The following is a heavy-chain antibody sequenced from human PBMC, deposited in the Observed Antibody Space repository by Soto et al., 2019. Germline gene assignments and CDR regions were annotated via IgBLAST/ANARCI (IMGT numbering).Heavy chain of an antibody. Sequence: GGSLRLSCAASGFTFSSYAMSWVRQAPGKGLEWVSAISGSGGSTYYADSVKGRFTISRDNSKNTLYLQMNSLRAEDTAVYYGAKDGALHVPAAQHNNWYFDLWGRGTLVTVSS. CDR2: ISGSGGST. CDR3: AKDGALHVPAAQHNNWYFDL. D-gene: IGHD2-2*01. CDR1: GFTFSSYA. J-gene: IGHJ2*01. V-gene: IGHV3-23*01.